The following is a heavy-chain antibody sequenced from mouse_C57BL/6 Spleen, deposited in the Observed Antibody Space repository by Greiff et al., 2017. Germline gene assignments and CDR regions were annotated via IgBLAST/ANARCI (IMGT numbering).Heavy chain of an antibody. Sequence: ESGPGILQPSQTLSLTCSFSGFSLSTFGMGVGWIRQPSGKGLEWLAHIWWDDDKYYNPALKSRLTISKDTSKNQVFLKIANVDTADTATYYCARIPVYYSKRYYAMDYWGQGTSVTVSS. D-gene: IGHD2-5*01. J-gene: IGHJ4*01. CDR1: GFSLSTFGMG. CDR2: IWWDDDK. CDR3: ARIPVYYSKRYYAMDY. V-gene: IGHV8-8*01.